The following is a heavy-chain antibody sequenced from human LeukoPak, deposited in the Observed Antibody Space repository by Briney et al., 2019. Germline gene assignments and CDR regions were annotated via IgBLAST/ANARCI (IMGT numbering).Heavy chain of an antibody. CDR2: IKQEGSER. D-gene: IGHD1-1*01. CDR1: GFTVNTYG. V-gene: IGHV3-7*05. J-gene: IGHJ4*02. Sequence: EASGFTVNTYGMSWVRQAPGKGLEWVADIKQEGSERFYLGSVRGRFTISREIAKDSLYLDMNSLRTDDTAVYYCARDYPVFPDDLVQADRFDYWGQGTLVTVSS. CDR3: ARDYPVFPDDLVQADRFDY.